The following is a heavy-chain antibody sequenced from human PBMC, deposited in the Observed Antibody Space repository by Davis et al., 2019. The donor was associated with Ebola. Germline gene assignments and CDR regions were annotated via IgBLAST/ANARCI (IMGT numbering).Heavy chain of an antibody. CDR1: GGSISSSSYY. CDR2: IYYSGST. CDR3: ARRSLITMVRGVSNWFDP. J-gene: IGHJ5*02. D-gene: IGHD3-10*01. Sequence: PSETLSLTCTVSGGSISSSSYYWGWIRQPPGKGLEWIGSIYYSGSTYYTPSLKSRVTISVDTSKNQFSLKLSSVTAADTAVYYCARRSLITMVRGVSNWFDPWGQGTLVTVSS. V-gene: IGHV4-39*01.